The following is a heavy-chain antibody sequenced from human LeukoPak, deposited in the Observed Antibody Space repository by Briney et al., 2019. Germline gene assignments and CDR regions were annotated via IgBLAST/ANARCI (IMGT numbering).Heavy chain of an antibody. CDR3: ARDYDDTSRCFGY. V-gene: IGHV1-18*01. CDR1: GYTFTTYG. CDR2: ISTYSGHT. D-gene: IGHD4-23*01. Sequence: ASVKVSCKASGYTFTTYGINWVRQAPGQGLQWMGWISTYSGHTNYVENLRGRVTMTTDSSTSTVYMELRSLKPDDTAVYYCARDYDDTSRCFGYWGQGTLVTVSS. J-gene: IGHJ4*02.